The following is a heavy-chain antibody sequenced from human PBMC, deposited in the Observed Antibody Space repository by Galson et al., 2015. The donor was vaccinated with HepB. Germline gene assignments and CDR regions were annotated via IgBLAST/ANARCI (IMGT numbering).Heavy chain of an antibody. CDR3: ARGGVGAILVEGGW. J-gene: IGHJ4*02. Sequence: SLRLSCAASGFTFSSYSMNWVRQAPGKGLEWVSSISSSSNYIYYADSLKGRFTISRDNAKNSLYLQMNSLRAEDTAVYYCARGGVGAILVEGGWWGQGTLVTVSS. CDR1: GFTFSSYS. CDR2: ISSSSNYI. V-gene: IGHV3-21*01. D-gene: IGHD1-26*01.